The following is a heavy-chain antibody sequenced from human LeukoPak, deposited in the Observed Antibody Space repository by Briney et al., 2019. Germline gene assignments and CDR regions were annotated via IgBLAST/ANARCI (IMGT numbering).Heavy chain of an antibody. CDR2: ISYSGST. CDR3: ARGGSGYDSFYYYGMDV. V-gene: IGHV4-59*01. D-gene: IGHD5-12*01. J-gene: IGHJ6*02. Sequence: SETLSLTCTVSGGSISSYYWSWIRQPPGKGLEWIGYISYSGSTNYNPSLKSRVTISVDTSKNQFSLKLSSVTAADTAVYYCARGGSGYDSFYYYGMDVWGQGTTVTVSS. CDR1: GGSISSYY.